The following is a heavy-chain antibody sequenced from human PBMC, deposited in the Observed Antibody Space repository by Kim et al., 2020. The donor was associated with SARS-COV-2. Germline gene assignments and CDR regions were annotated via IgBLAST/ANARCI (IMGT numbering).Heavy chain of an antibody. D-gene: IGHD1-26*01. CDR1: GGSISSSSYY. V-gene: IGHV4-39*01. CDR2: IYYSGST. J-gene: IGHJ5*02. Sequence: SETLSLTCTVSGGSISSSSYYWGWIRQPPGKGLEWIGSIYYSGSTYYNPSLKSRVTISVDTSKNQFSLKLSSVTAADTAVYYCATSNRQWELLEAWGQGTLVTVSS. CDR3: ATSNRQWELLEA.